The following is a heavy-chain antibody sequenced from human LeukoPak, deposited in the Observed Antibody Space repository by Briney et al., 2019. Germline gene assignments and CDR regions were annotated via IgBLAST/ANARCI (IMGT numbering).Heavy chain of an antibody. CDR2: INPNSGGT. J-gene: IGHJ3*02. Sequence: GASVKVSCKASGYTFTDHYMDWVRQAPGQGLEWMGWINPNSGGTKYAQKFQGRVTMTRDTSISTAYMELSRLRSDDTAVYYCAREEVSFDMWGQGTMVTVSS. CDR3: AREEVSFDM. V-gene: IGHV1-2*02. D-gene: IGHD1-14*01. CDR1: GYTFTDHY.